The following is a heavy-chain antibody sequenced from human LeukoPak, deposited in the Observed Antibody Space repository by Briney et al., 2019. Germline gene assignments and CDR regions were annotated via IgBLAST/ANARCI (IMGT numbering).Heavy chain of an antibody. V-gene: IGHV3-21*01. CDR2: ISSSSSYI. D-gene: IGHD2-2*01. CDR1: GFTFSSYA. CDR3: ARGLEDIVVVPAAIEPNNYGMDV. J-gene: IGHJ6*02. Sequence: GGSLRLSCAASGFTFSSYAMSWVRQAPGKGLEWVSSISSSSSYIYYADSVKGRFTISRDNAKNSLYLQMNSLRAEDTAVYYCARGLEDIVVVPAAIEPNNYGMDVWGQGTTVTVSS.